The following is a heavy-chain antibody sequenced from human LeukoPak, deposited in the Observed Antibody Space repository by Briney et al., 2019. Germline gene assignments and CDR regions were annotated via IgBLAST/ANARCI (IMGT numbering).Heavy chain of an antibody. Sequence: ASVRVSCKASGYTFTSYDINWVRQATGQGLEWMGWMNPNSGNTGYAQKFQGRVTITRNTSISTAYMELSSLRSEDTAVYYCARALSGGSYSYYYYYYMDVWGKGTTVTVSS. CDR1: GYTFTSYD. J-gene: IGHJ6*03. CDR3: ARALSGGSYSYYYYYYMDV. CDR2: MNPNSGNT. D-gene: IGHD1-26*01. V-gene: IGHV1-8*03.